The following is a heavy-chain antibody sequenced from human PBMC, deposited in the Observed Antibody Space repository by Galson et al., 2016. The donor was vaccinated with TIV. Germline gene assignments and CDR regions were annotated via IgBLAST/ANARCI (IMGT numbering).Heavy chain of an antibody. D-gene: IGHD3-9*01. CDR2: ISGLNANT. J-gene: IGHJ4*02. Sequence: SVKVSCKASGYIFTNYGISWVRQAPGQGLEWLGWISGLNANTNSAQQFQGRVTMTTDTSTSTAYMELRSLTSDDTAMYYCARDRKDILTGYYVDYWGQGTLVTVSS. CDR3: ARDRKDILTGYYVDY. V-gene: IGHV1-18*01. CDR1: GYIFTNYG.